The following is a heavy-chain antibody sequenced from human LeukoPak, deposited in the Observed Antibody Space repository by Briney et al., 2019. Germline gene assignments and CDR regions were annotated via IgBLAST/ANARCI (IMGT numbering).Heavy chain of an antibody. CDR3: ARTGDYYYAMDV. Sequence: GGSLRLSCAASGFTFSNYEMNWVRQAPGKGLEGVSYISSSGSTIYYADSVKGRFTISRDNAKKSLYLQMNSPRAEDTALYYCARTGDYYYAMDVWGQGTTVTVSS. CDR1: GFTFSNYE. CDR2: ISSSGSTI. D-gene: IGHD3-10*01. V-gene: IGHV3-48*03. J-gene: IGHJ6*02.